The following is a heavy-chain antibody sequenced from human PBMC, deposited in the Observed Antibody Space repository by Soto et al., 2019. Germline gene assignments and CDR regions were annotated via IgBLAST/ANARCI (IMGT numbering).Heavy chain of an antibody. V-gene: IGHV1-46*01. CDR1: GYNFTSYY. J-gene: IGHJ6*02. CDR2: INPKNGKT. Sequence: QVLLVQSGAEVEKPGASVKVSCKASGYNFTSYYMHWVRQAPGQGLEWMGIINPKNGKTTYAQKFQGKFTMTRGTSTSTVYMGLSCLRSEDTAVYYCVAGMDVWGQGTTVTVSS. CDR3: VAGMDV.